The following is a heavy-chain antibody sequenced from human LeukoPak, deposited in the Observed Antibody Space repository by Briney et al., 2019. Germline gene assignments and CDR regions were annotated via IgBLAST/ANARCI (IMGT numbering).Heavy chain of an antibody. CDR1: GFTFSSYS. CDR2: ISSSSSYI. V-gene: IGHV3-21*01. J-gene: IGHJ3*02. CDR3: AKDGRRGYAFDI. Sequence: GGSLRLSCAASGFTFSSYSMNWVRQAPGKGLEWVSSISSSSSYIYYADSVKGRFTISRDNAKNSLYLQMNSLRAEDTAVYYCAKDGRRGYAFDIWGQGTMVTVSS.